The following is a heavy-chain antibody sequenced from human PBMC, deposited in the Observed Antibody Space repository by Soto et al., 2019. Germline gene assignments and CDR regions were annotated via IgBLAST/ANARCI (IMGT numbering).Heavy chain of an antibody. V-gene: IGHV4-31*03. CDR2: IYYSGST. Sequence: SETLSLTCTVSGASITSGAFFCSWLRQHPEKGLEWIGYIYYSGSTYYNPSLKSRLSISLDTSKNQFSLKLSSVTAADTAVYYCARGRNYNFDSNYNWFDPWGQGTLVTVSS. J-gene: IGHJ5*02. CDR1: GASITSGAFF. CDR3: ARGRNYNFDSNYNWFDP. D-gene: IGHD3-22*01.